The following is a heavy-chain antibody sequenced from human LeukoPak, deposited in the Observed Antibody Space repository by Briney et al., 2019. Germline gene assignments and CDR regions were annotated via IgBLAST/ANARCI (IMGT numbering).Heavy chain of an antibody. CDR3: ARDGTIGVAKDASDI. D-gene: IGHD1-1*01. V-gene: IGHV6-1*01. Sequence: SQTLSLTCAISGDSVSSNSAVWNWIRQSPSRGLEWLGRTYYRSRWFNDYAVSVKSRMTINPDTSKNQFSLQLNSVTPEDTAVYYCARDGTIGVAKDASDIWGQGTMVTVSS. CDR1: GDSVSSNSAV. J-gene: IGHJ3*02. CDR2: TYYRSRWFN.